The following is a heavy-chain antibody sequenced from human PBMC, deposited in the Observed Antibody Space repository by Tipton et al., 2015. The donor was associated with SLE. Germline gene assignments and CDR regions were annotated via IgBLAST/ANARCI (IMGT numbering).Heavy chain of an antibody. V-gene: IGHV4-39*07. CDR3: AKSKGAAAFDY. D-gene: IGHD6-13*01. J-gene: IGHJ4*02. CDR1: GGSISSSSYY. CDR2: IYHSGST. Sequence: TLSLTCTVSGGSISSSSYYWGWIRQPPGKGLEWIGSIYHSGSTYYNPSLKSRVTISVDTSKNQFSLKLSSVTAADTAVYYCAKSKGAAAFDYWGQGTLVTVSS.